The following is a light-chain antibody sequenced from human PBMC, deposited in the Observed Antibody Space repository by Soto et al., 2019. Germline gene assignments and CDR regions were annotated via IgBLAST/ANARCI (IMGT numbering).Light chain of an antibody. CDR3: SSYTNINTRACV. Sequence: QSVLTQPASVSGSPGQSITISCTGTGSDVGNYVFVSWYQQYPGKAPKLIIFEVSNRPSGVSDRFSGSKSGNTASLTISGLQAEDEAEYYCSSYTNINTRACVFGTGTKVTVL. V-gene: IGLV2-14*01. CDR2: EVS. CDR1: GSDVGNYVF. J-gene: IGLJ1*01.